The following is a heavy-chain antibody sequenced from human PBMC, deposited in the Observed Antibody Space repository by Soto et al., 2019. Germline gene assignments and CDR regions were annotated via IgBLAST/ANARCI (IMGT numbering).Heavy chain of an antibody. Sequence: SETLSLTCTVSGDSLSSGGHCWSWIRQHPGKGLEWIGHIYDSVNTYYSPSLRSRVTISADMSKNQFSLNLRSVTAADTAVYYCARVDHRGYFAILTDYWGQGTLVTVS. D-gene: IGHD3-9*01. CDR2: IYDSVNT. J-gene: IGHJ4*02. CDR3: ARVDHRGYFAILTDY. V-gene: IGHV4-31*03. CDR1: GDSLSSGGHC.